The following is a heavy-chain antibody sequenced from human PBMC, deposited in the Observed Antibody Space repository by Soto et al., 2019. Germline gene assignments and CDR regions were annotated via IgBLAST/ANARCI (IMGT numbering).Heavy chain of an antibody. D-gene: IGHD5-12*01. CDR2: IITITGFI. Sequence: VALRLSCPTSGFTFSRYSMKWVRQAPGKGLEWVSIITITGFIDYADSVKARFTISRDNAKSSLYLQMNSLRAEDTAVYYCARDSREYNAYDYNWGQGTLVTVSS. CDR3: ARDSREYNAYDYN. J-gene: IGHJ4*01. CDR1: GFTFSRYS. V-gene: IGHV3-21*01.